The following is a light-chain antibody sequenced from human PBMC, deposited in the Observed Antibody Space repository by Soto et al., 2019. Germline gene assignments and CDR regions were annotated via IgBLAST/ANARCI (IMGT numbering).Light chain of an antibody. CDR2: GVS. Sequence: EIVLTQSPGTLSLSPGERATLSCRASQSVGSTYFACYQQKPGQAPKLLIYGVSSRATGITDRFSGSGSGAAFTLTSSRLELADSGVYSWHQYGTSPLPFGPGPKVDI. V-gene: IGKV3-20*01. CDR3: HQYGTSPLP. J-gene: IGKJ3*01. CDR1: QSVGSTY.